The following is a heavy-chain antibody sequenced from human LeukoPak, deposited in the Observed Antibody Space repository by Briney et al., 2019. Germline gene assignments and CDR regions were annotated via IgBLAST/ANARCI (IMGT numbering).Heavy chain of an antibody. J-gene: IGHJ2*01. CDR3: ARDSPLTTVTTFPYWYFDL. D-gene: IGHD4-17*01. CDR1: GDSVPSNSAA. CDR2: TYYRSKWYN. V-gene: IGHV6-1*01. Sequence: SQTLSLTCAISGDSVPSNSAAWNWIRQSPSRGLERLGRTYYRSKWYNDYAVSVKSRITINPDTSKNQFSLQLNSVTPEDTAVYYCARDSPLTTVTTFPYWYFDLWGRGTLVTVSS.